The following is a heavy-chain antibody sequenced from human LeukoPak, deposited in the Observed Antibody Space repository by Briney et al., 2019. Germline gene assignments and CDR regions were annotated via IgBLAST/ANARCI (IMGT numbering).Heavy chain of an antibody. V-gene: IGHV1-18*01. D-gene: IGHD3-22*01. CDR2: ISGYNGNT. Sequence: ASVKVSCKASGYTFTSYGISWVRQAPGQGLEWMGWISGYNGNTNYAQKLQGRVTMNTDTSTSTAYMELRSLRSDDTAVYYCARDSPDYYDSSGFHNWFDPWGQGTLVTVSS. J-gene: IGHJ5*02. CDR1: GYTFTSYG. CDR3: ARDSPDYYDSSGFHNWFDP.